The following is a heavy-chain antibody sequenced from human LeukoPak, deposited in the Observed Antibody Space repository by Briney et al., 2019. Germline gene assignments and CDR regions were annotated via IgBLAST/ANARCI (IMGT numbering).Heavy chain of an antibody. D-gene: IGHD5-24*01. CDR1: GFTFSTYS. Sequence: GGSLRLSCAASGFTFSTYSMNWVRQAPGQGLEWVSYISSLGSTIYYADSVKGRFTISRDNAKNSLYLQMNSPRAEDTAVYYCARGEQEMATMSIDYWGQGTLVTVSS. CDR2: ISSLGSTI. V-gene: IGHV3-48*01. J-gene: IGHJ4*02. CDR3: ARGEQEMATMSIDY.